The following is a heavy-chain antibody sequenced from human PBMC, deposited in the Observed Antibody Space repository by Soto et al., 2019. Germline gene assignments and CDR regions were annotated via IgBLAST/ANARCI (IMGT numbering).Heavy chain of an antibody. V-gene: IGHV4-34*01. Sequence: SETLSLTCAVYGGSFSGYYWSWIRQPPGKGLEWIGEINHSGSTNYNPSLKSRVTISVDTSKNQFSLKLSSVTAADTAVYYCARALRFPYYYYGMDVWGQGTTVTVSS. CDR3: ARALRFPYYYYGMDV. J-gene: IGHJ6*02. CDR1: GGSFSGYY. CDR2: INHSGST. D-gene: IGHD5-12*01.